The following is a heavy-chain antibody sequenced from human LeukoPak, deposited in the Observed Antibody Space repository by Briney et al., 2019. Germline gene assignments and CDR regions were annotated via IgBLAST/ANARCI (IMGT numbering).Heavy chain of an antibody. J-gene: IGHJ3*02. CDR1: GYTFIGHY. D-gene: IGHD3-9*01. CDR3: ARVISLRYDAFDI. CDR2: ISAYNGNT. V-gene: IGHV1-18*04. Sequence: ASVKVSCKTSGYTFIGHYIHWVRQAPGQGLEWMGWISAYNGNTNYAQKLQGRVTMTTDTSTSTAYMELRSLRSDDTAVYYCARVISLRYDAFDIWGQGTMVTVSS.